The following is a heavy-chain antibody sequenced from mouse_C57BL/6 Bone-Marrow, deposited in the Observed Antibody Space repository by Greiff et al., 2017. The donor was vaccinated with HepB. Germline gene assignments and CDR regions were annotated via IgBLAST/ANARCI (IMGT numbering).Heavy chain of an antibody. Sequence: EVPLQQSGPGLVKPSQSLSLTCSVTGYSITSGYYWNWIRQFPGNKLEWMGYISYDGSNNYNPSLKNRISITRDTSKNQFFLKLNSVTTEDTATYYCAREEGLTGTDFDYWGQGTTLTVSS. D-gene: IGHD4-1*01. J-gene: IGHJ2*01. CDR1: GYSITSGYY. V-gene: IGHV3-6*01. CDR3: AREEGLTGTDFDY. CDR2: ISYDGSN.